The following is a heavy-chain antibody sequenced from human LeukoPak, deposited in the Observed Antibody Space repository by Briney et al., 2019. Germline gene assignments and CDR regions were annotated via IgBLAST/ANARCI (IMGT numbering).Heavy chain of an antibody. J-gene: IGHJ6*03. CDR2: INPDGGGK. CDR1: GFNFRNYW. Sequence: GGSLRLSCAASGFNFRNYWMGWVRQAPGKGLEWVANINPDGGGKFYVDSVEGRFTISRDNAKNSLYLQMNSLRAEDTAVYYCARDGYSYGPPYYYYMDVWGKGTTVTVSS. V-gene: IGHV3-7*01. CDR3: ARDGYSYGPPYYYYMDV. D-gene: IGHD5-18*01.